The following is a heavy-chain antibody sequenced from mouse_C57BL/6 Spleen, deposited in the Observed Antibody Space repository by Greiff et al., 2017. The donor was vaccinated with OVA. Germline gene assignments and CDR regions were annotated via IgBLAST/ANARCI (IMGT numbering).Heavy chain of an antibody. CDR3: TRSYYYGSSYWYFDV. D-gene: IGHD1-1*01. J-gene: IGHJ1*03. V-gene: IGHV1-15*01. CDR2: IDPETGGT. Sequence: QVQLQQSGAELVRPGASVTLSCKASGYTFTDYEMHWVKQTPVHGLEWIGAIDPETGGTAYNQKFKGKAILTADKSSITAYMELRSLTSEDSAVYYCTRSYYYGSSYWYFDVWGTGTTVTVSS. CDR1: GYTFTDYE.